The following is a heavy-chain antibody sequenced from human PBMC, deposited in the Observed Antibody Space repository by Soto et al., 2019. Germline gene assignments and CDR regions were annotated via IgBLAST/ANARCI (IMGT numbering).Heavy chain of an antibody. Sequence: QITLKESGPTLVKPTQTLTLTCTFSGFSLSTSGVGVGWIRQPPGKALEWLALIYWDDDKRYSPSLKSRLTITKVTSKNQVVLTMTTMDPVDTATYYCAHRPGGYFDYWGQGTLVTVSS. D-gene: IGHD3-16*01. CDR2: IYWDDDK. V-gene: IGHV2-5*02. CDR3: AHRPGGYFDY. CDR1: GFSLSTSGVG. J-gene: IGHJ4*02.